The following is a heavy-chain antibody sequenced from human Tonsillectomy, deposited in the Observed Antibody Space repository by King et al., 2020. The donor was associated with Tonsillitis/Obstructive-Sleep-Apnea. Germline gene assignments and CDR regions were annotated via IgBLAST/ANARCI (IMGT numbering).Heavy chain of an antibody. V-gene: IGHV2-5*02. Sequence: ITLKESGPTLVKPTQTLTLTCTFSGFSLSTTDVGVGWIRQPPGKALEWLAVIYWDDDKRYNPSLRSRLTITKDTSKNQVVLTMTNMDPVETRTYYSAHRLHYHGNWDNGVLDIWGQGTVVTVSS. D-gene: IGHD4-23*01. CDR3: AHRLHYHGNWDNGVLDI. CDR2: IYWDDDK. CDR1: GFSLSTTDVG. J-gene: IGHJ3*02.